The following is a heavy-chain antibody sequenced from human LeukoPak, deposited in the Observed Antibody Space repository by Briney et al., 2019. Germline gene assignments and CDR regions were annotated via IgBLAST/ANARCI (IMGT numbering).Heavy chain of an antibody. J-gene: IGHJ3*02. V-gene: IGHV4-30-4*01. CDR1: GGSINSGDFF. CDR3: ATCASSDCFAFDT. Sequence: SETLSLNCTVSGGSINSGDFFCSWIRQSPGKGLEWIGNIFYSGSTDYNPSLKSRVTLSVDTSRNQFSLKLTSVTAADTAVFYCATCASSDCFAFDTWGQGTLVTVSS. D-gene: IGHD2-21*02. CDR2: IFYSGST.